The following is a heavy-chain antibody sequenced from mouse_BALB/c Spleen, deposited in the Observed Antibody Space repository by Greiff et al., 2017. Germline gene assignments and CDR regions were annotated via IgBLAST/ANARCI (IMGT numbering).Heavy chain of an antibody. CDR3: ARDKGYGNWFAY. D-gene: IGHD2-10*02. J-gene: IGHJ3*01. CDR1: GFSLTSYG. V-gene: IGHV2-9*02. Sequence: QVQLKQSGPGLVAPSQSLSITCTVSGFSLTSYGVHWVRQPPGKGLEWLGVIWAGGSTNYNSALLSRLSISKDNSKSQVFLKMNSLQTDDTAMYYCARDKGYGNWFAYWGQGTLVTVSA. CDR2: IWAGGST.